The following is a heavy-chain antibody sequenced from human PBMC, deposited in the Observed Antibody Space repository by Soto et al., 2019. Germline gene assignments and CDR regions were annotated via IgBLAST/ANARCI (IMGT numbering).Heavy chain of an antibody. CDR2: IHYTGRT. CDR1: GGSISSSTYY. J-gene: IGHJ4*02. V-gene: IGHV4-61*01. Sequence: PSETLSLTCTVSGGSISSSTYYWGWIRQPPGKGLQWLGYIHYTGRTNYNPSLKSRVTISVDTSKNQFSLNLSSVTAADTALYYCARDYYDRRGNSLGAFDYWGQGTLVTVSS. CDR3: ARDYYDRRGNSLGAFDY. D-gene: IGHD3-9*01.